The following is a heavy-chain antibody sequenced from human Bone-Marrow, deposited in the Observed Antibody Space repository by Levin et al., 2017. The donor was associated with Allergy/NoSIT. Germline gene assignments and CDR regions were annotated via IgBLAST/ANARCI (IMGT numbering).Heavy chain of an antibody. Sequence: PGGSLRLSCAASGFTLKTYSMNWVRQAPGKGLEWVSYISRSSGTIFYADAGKGRFTISRDNAKNSLFLQMNSLRAEDTALYYCARGISMIEVLSIDAFDIWGQGTLVTVSS. CDR1: GFTLKTYS. D-gene: IGHD3-22*01. CDR3: ARGISMIEVLSIDAFDI. CDR2: ISRSSGTI. J-gene: IGHJ3*02. V-gene: IGHV3-48*04.